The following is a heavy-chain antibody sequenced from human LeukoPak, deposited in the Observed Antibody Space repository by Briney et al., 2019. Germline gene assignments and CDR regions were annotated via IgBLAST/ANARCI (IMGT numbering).Heavy chain of an antibody. CDR3: ARASYNYYDSSGYFDY. CDR2: IYYSGST. D-gene: IGHD3-22*01. J-gene: IGHJ4*02. V-gene: IGHV4-59*01. CDR1: GGSISSYY. Sequence: PSESLSLTCTVSGGSISSYYWSWIRQPPGKGLEWIGYIYYSGSTNYNPSLKSRVTISVDTSKNQFSLKLSSVTAADTAVYYCARASYNYYDSSGYFDYWGQGTLVTVSS.